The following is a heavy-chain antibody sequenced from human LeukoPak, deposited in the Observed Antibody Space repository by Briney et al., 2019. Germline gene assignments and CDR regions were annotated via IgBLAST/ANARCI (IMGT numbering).Heavy chain of an antibody. Sequence: SETLSLTCTVSGGSISSSSYYWGWIRQPPGKGLEWIGSIYYSGSTYYNPSLKSRVTISVDTSKNQFSLKLSSVTAADTAVYYCARADWGTYYYYMDVWGKGTTVTVSS. CDR1: GGSISSSSYY. CDR3: ARADWGTYYYYMDV. D-gene: IGHD7-27*01. CDR2: IYYSGST. J-gene: IGHJ6*03. V-gene: IGHV4-39*07.